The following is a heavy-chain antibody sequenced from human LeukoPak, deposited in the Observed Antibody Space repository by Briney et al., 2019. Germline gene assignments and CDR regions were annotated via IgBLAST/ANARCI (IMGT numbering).Heavy chain of an antibody. Sequence: GESLKISCKISGYRLTNNWIGWVRQVPGKGLGWMGLIYPGDSDTRYSPSFQGQVTISADKSISTAYLQWSSLKASDTAMYYCARQGGYYYYMDVWGKGTTVTVSS. V-gene: IGHV5-51*01. CDR2: IYPGDSDT. CDR3: ARQGGYYYYMDV. J-gene: IGHJ6*03. CDR1: GYRLTNNW.